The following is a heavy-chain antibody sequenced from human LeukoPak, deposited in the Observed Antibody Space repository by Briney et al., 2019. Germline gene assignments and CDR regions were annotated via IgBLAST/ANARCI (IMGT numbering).Heavy chain of an antibody. CDR3: AGSKTAPGGWLDP. CDR1: GDSVSSTNYH. Sequence: SETLSLTCAVSGDSVSSTNYHWAWIRQPPGKGLEWIGNMHYSGSTYYNPSLRSRLTFSVDTSKNQFSLKLSSVTAADTAVYYCAGSKTAPGGWLDPWGQGTLVTVSS. J-gene: IGHJ5*02. V-gene: IGHV4-39*01. D-gene: IGHD6-13*01. CDR2: MHYSGST.